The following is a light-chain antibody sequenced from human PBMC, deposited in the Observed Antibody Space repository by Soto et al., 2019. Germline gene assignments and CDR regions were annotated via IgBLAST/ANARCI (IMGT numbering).Light chain of an antibody. J-gene: IGKJ1*01. V-gene: IGKV3-20*01. Sequence: EVVLTQSTGTLSLSPGERATLSCRASQSVGSSYLAWYQQKLGQAPRLLIYDASHRATGIPTRFSASGSGTDFTLTISSLQPDDFATYYCQQYNSYTWTFGQGTKVDIK. CDR3: QQYNSYTWT. CDR1: QSVGSSY. CDR2: DAS.